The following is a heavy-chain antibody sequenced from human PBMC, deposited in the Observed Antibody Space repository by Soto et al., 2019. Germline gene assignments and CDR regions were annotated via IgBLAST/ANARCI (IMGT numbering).Heavy chain of an antibody. Sequence: LRLSCVASGFMFQNYAMTWVRQAPGRGLEWVSTFSGTGGYTYYTDSVKGRFTISRDESKNTLFLHMNSLRAADTAVYYCARGQRALITYGPFDPWGQGTLVTVSS. D-gene: IGHD4-17*01. CDR1: GFMFQNYA. CDR3: ARGQRALITYGPFDP. CDR2: FSGTGGYT. V-gene: IGHV3-23*01. J-gene: IGHJ5*02.